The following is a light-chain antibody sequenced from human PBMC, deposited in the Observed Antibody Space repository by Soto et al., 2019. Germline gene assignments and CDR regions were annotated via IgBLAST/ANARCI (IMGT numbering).Light chain of an antibody. V-gene: IGKV3-15*01. Sequence: EIVMTQSPATLSVSPGERATLSCRASQSVSSNLAWYQQKPGQPPRLLMYAASTRATGIPARFSGSGSGTEFTLTISSLQSEDFAEYHCQQYNNWPQTFGQGTKVDIK. CDR3: QQYNNWPQT. CDR2: AAS. CDR1: QSVSSN. J-gene: IGKJ1*01.